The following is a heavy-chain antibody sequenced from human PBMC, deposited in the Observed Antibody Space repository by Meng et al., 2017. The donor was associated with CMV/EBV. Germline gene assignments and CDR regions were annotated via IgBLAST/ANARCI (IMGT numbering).Heavy chain of an antibody. CDR1: GGSISSGSYY. V-gene: IGHV4-61*02. Sequence: QGQRKESGPARVKPYKTLSLTCTFSGGSISSGSYYWSWIRQPAGKGLEWIGRIYTSGSTNYNPSLKSRVTISVDTSKNQFSLKLSSVTAADTAVYYCASVQGLGVSWGQGTLVTVSS. CDR2: IYTSGST. J-gene: IGHJ4*02. D-gene: IGHD3-10*01. CDR3: ASVQGLGVS.